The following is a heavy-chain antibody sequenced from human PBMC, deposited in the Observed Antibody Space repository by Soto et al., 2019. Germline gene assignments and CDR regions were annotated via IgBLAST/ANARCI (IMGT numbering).Heavy chain of an antibody. V-gene: IGHV3-30*18. J-gene: IGHJ6*02. CDR3: AKSHRVNYYYGMDV. D-gene: IGHD6-13*01. CDR1: GFTFSSYG. CDR2: IFHDGNKK. Sequence: PGGSLRLSCAASGFTFSSYGMNWVRQAPGKGPEWVAVIFHDGNKKYNADTVKGRFTISRDNSKNTLYLQMNSLRAEDTAVYYCAKSHRVNYYYGMDVWGQGTTVTVSS.